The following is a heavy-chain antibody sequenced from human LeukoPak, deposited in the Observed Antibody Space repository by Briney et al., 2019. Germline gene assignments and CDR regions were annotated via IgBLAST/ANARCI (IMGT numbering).Heavy chain of an antibody. D-gene: IGHD3-9*01. Sequence: GSLRLSCAASGFTFSSYAMNWVRQAPGKGLEWVAGISSGDRTFHAESVKGRFTISRDKSKDTLYLQMNSLRAEDTAVYYCAKDATASPYFHWFDNWGQGTQVIVSS. J-gene: IGHJ4*02. CDR1: GFTFSSYA. CDR2: ISSGDRT. CDR3: AKDATASPYFHWFDN. V-gene: IGHV3-23*01.